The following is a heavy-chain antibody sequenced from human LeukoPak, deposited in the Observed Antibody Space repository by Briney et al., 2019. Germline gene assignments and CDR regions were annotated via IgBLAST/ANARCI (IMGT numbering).Heavy chain of an antibody. CDR1: GGSFSGYY. J-gene: IGHJ4*02. V-gene: IGHV4-34*01. Sequence: SETLSLTCAVYGGSFSGYYWSWIRQPTGKGLEWIGEINHSGSTNYNPSLKSRVTISVDTSKNQFSLKLSSVTAADTAVYYCARGVRGDYWGQGTLVTVSS. CDR2: INHSGST. CDR3: ARGVRGDY.